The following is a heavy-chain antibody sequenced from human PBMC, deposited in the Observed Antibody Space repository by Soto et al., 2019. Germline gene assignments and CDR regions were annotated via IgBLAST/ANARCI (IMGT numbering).Heavy chain of an antibody. CDR1: GFSIRRHF. D-gene: IGHD3-3*01. V-gene: IGHV3-53*01. CDR3: ARDHSHFHDSGP. J-gene: IGHJ5*01. Sequence: PGGSLRLSCAASGFSIRRHFMSWVRQAPGKGLEWVSVVYNDGRTFYADSVKGRFTPSRDDYKNMVYLEMNSLRAEDTATYYCARDHSHFHDSGPWGQGTLVTVSS. CDR2: VYNDGRT.